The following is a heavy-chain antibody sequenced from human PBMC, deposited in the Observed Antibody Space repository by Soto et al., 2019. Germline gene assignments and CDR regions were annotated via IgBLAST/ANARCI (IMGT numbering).Heavy chain of an antibody. D-gene: IGHD6-13*01. V-gene: IGHV3-23*01. CDR3: AKDRQQAY. CDR1: GFTFSSSA. J-gene: IGHJ4*02. CDR2: ITGSGA. Sequence: GGSLRLSCAASGFTFSSSAMTWVRQAPGKGLEWVSTITGSGAFYADSVKGRFTISRDNSKDTLYLQMSSLGAEDTAVYYCAKDRQQAYWGKGALVTVSS.